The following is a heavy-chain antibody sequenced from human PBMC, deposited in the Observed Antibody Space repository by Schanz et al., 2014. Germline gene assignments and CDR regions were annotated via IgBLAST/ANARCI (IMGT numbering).Heavy chain of an antibody. J-gene: IGHJ4*02. CDR1: GGTFSSST. CDR2: INPSGGST. D-gene: IGHD2-15*01. Sequence: QVQLVQSGAEVKKPGSSVKVSCKASGGTFSSSTLTWVRQAPGQGLEWMGIINPSGGSTSYAQKFQGRVTMTRDTSTSTVYMELSSLRSEDTAVYYCARGSLAGYVALLMAANDYWGQGTLLTVSS. CDR3: ARGSLAGYVALLMAANDY. V-gene: IGHV1-46*01.